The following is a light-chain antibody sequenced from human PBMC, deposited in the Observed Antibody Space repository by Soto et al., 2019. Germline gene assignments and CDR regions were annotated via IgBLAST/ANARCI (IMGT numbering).Light chain of an antibody. CDR3: SSYTSTTTLVV. J-gene: IGLJ2*01. V-gene: IGLV2-14*01. CDR2: EVT. Sequence: QSVLTQPASVSGSPGQSITISCTGTSSDVGGYDYVSWYQYHPGKAPKLMIYEVTNRPSGISDRFSGSKSGNTASLTISGLQADDEADYYCSSYTSTTTLVVFGGGTQLTVL. CDR1: SSDVGGYDY.